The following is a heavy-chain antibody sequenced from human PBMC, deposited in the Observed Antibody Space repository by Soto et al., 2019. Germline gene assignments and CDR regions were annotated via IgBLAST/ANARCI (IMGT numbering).Heavy chain of an antibody. Sequence: GGSLRLSCAASGFTFSSYWMSWVRQAPGKGLECVAIVSFDGSNKYYADSVKGRFTISRDNSKNTLYLQMSGLTPEDTAFYYCARDQTGITTAGGGRIDHWGQGTLVTVSS. D-gene: IGHD6-13*01. V-gene: IGHV3-30-3*01. CDR3: ARDQTGITTAGGGRIDH. J-gene: IGHJ4*02. CDR1: GFTFSSYW. CDR2: VSFDGSNK.